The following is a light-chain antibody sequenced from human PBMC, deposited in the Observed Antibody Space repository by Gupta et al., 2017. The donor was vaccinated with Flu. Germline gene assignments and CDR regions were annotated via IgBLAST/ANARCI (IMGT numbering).Light chain of an antibody. V-gene: IGLV1-47*01. CDR3: AAWDDNLSAWL. CDR1: SSNIGANY. J-gene: IGLJ3*02. Sequence: QSVLTQPPSVSGSPGQRVAMSCSGRSSNIGANYVFWYKQLPGTPPELLIYKSNRRPSGVPDRFSGSKYGRSASLAVSGLRAEDEADYYCAAWDDNLSAWLFGGGTKLTVL. CDR2: KSN.